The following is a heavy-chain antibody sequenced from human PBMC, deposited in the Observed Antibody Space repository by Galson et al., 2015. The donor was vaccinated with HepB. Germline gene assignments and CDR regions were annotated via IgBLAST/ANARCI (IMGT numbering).Heavy chain of an antibody. CDR1: GFTFGDYA. D-gene: IGHD4-17*01. Sequence: SLRLSCATSGFTFGDYAMGWFRQAPGRGLEWVGFIRSKTYGGTTEYAASVKGRFIISRDDSKSVVYLQMNSLRAEDTAVYYCVRVADSDYGDHSHFDSWGLGTLVTVSS. CDR2: IRSKTYGGTT. J-gene: IGHJ4*02. V-gene: IGHV3-49*03. CDR3: VRVADSDYGDHSHFDS.